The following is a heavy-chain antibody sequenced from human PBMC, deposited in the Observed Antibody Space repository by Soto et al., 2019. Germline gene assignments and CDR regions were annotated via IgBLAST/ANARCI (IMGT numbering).Heavy chain of an antibody. CDR1: GGSFSGYY. J-gene: IGHJ4*02. D-gene: IGHD6-19*01. V-gene: IGHV4-34*01. CDR3: ARWSVAGDYYFDY. Sequence: QVQLQQWGAGLLKPSETLSLTCAVYGGSFSGYYWSWIRHPPGKGLEWMGEIKHSGSTNYNPSLKSRVTISVDTSKNQFSLKLSSVTAADTAVYYCARWSVAGDYYFDYWGQGTLVTVSS. CDR2: IKHSGST.